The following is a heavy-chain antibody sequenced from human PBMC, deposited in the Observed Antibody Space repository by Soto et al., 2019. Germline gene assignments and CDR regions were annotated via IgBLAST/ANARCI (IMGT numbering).Heavy chain of an antibody. CDR2: IKQDGSEK. CDR3: ARYKRTSNSYGMDV. Sequence: GGSLRLSCAASGFTLSSYWMSWVRQATGKGLEWVANIKQDGSEKYYVDSVKGRFTISRDNAKNSLYLQMNSLRAEDTAVYYCARYKRTSNSYGMDVWGQGTTVTVSS. D-gene: IGHD1-1*01. CDR1: GFTLSSYW. J-gene: IGHJ6*02. V-gene: IGHV3-7*03.